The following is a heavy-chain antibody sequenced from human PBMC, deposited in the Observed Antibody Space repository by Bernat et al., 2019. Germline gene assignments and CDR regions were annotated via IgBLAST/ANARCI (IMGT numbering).Heavy chain of an antibody. D-gene: IGHD3-22*01. CDR2: IYYSGST. J-gene: IGHJ3*02. V-gene: IGHV4-31*03. Sequence: QVQLQESGPGLVKPSQTLSLTCTVSGGSISSGGYYWSWIRQHPGKGLEWIGYIYYSGSTYFNPPLKSRVTISEDTSKNQFSLKLSSVTAADTAVYYCARSESSGYYGPDAFDIWGQGTMVTVSS. CDR3: ARSESSGYYGPDAFDI. CDR1: GGSISSGGYY.